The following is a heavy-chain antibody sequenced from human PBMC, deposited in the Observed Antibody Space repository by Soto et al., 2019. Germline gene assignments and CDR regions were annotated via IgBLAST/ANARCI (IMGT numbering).Heavy chain of an antibody. D-gene: IGHD3-22*01. CDR2: IWYDGSNK. CDR3: ARDWNYYDSSGYWIYYYGMDV. Sequence: XECLRLSCAASGFTVSSYGVHWVRQAPGKGLEWVAVIWYDGSNKYYADSVKGRFTISRDNSKNTLYLQMNSLRAEDTAVYYCARDWNYYDSSGYWIYYYGMDVWGQGTTVTVSS. CDR1: GFTVSSYG. J-gene: IGHJ6*02. V-gene: IGHV3-33*01.